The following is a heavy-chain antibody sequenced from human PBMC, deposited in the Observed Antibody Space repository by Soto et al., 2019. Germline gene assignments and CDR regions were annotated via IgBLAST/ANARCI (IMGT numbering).Heavy chain of an antibody. J-gene: IGHJ3*02. CDR3: ARVPVVVVSADDAFDI. CDR2: LYHSGSA. Sequence: QVQLQESGPGLVKPSGTLSLTCAVSGGSVSSSNWWSWVRQSPGKGLEWMGELYHSGSAHYNPSLKSPATIFLDKSKNQFSLGLTSVTAADTAVYYCARVPVVVVSADDAFDIWGPGTRVFVSS. CDR1: GGSVSSSNW. D-gene: IGHD2-21*02. V-gene: IGHV4-4*02.